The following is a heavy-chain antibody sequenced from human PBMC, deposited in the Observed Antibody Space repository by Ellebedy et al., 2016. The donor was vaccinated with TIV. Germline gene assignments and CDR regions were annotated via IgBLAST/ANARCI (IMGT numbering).Heavy chain of an antibody. D-gene: IGHD3-22*01. Sequence: GGSLRLSCAASGFTFGSFAMHRVRQAPGKGLEWLSVISGDGANTYHADSVKGRFTMTRDNSKNTLYLQMNRLRTEDTAVYYCAKGTSSGFNYDRVGFEYWGQGTLVTVSS. CDR2: ISGDGANT. J-gene: IGHJ4*02. CDR3: AKGTSSGFNYDRVGFEY. V-gene: IGHV3-23*01. CDR1: GFTFGSFA.